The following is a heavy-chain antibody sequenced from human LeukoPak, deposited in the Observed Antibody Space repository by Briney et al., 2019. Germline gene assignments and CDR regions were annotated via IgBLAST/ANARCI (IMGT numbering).Heavy chain of an antibody. D-gene: IGHD3-22*01. J-gene: IGHJ3*02. V-gene: IGHV4-59*12. Sequence: PSETLSLTCTVSGVSISSYYWSWIRQPPGKGLEWIGYIYYSGSTNYNPSLKSRVTISVDTSKNQFSLKLSSVTAADTAVYYCARGYYYDSSGYFAPDAFDIWGQGTMVTVSS. CDR2: IYYSGST. CDR3: ARGYYYDSSGYFAPDAFDI. CDR1: GVSISSYY.